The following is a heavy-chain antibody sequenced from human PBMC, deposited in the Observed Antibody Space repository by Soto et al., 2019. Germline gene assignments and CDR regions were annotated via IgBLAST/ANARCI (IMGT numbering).Heavy chain of an antibody. Sequence: SETLSLTCTDSGGSISRGDYYWGWIRQPPGNGLEWIGYIYYSGSTYYNPSLKSRVTISVDTSKNQFSLKLSSVTAADTAVYYCARESVYYGSGSYYNYNWFDPWGQGTLVTVSS. CDR3: ARESVYYGSGSYYNYNWFDP. CDR1: GGSISRGDYY. CDR2: IYYSGST. V-gene: IGHV4-30-4*01. J-gene: IGHJ5*02. D-gene: IGHD3-10*01.